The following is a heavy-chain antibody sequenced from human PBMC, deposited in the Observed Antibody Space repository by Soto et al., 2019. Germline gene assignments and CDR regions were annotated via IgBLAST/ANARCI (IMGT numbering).Heavy chain of an antibody. Sequence: QVQLVESGGGVVQPGRSLRLSCVASGFTFSTYGMHWVRQALGKGLEWVAMTWNDGSHKYYADPVKDRFTISRDNFKNTLYLQINSLRDEDSAVYYCTTELNDMQAFDIWGQGTMVTVSS. J-gene: IGHJ3*02. D-gene: IGHD1-1*01. CDR2: TWNDGSHK. V-gene: IGHV3-33*01. CDR3: TTELNDMQAFDI. CDR1: GFTFSTYG.